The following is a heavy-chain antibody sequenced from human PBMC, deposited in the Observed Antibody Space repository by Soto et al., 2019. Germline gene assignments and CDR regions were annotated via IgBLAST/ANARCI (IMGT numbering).Heavy chain of an antibody. D-gene: IGHD6-25*01. Sequence: QVQLQQWGAGLLKPSETLSLNCAVTGGSLSGYYWSWIRQPPGKGLEWIGEVKDGGHTNYSPSLRGSVTITSDTSNIQFSLRLHSVTAPDTGVYYCARGQERVAATHGAQGSQVTVSS. CDR2: VKDGGHT. V-gene: IGHV4-34*01. J-gene: IGHJ4*02. CDR3: ARGQERVAATH. CDR1: GGSLSGYY.